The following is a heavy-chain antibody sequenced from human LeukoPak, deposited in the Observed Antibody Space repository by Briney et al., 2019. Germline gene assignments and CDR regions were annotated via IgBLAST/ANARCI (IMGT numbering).Heavy chain of an antibody. CDR1: GFTFSSYG. Sequence: HAGGSLRLSCAASGFTFSSYGMSWVRQAPGKGLEWVSAVPGPADSTFYADSVKGRFTISRDNSKNNLYLQMNSLRAEDTAIYYCVKDGFDGIIWGQGTLVTVSS. CDR2: VPGPADST. D-gene: IGHD5-24*01. CDR3: VKDGFDGII. J-gene: IGHJ4*02. V-gene: IGHV3-23*01.